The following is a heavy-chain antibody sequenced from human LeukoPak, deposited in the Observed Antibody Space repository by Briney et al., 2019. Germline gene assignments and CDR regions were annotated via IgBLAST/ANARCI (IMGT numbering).Heavy chain of an antibody. Sequence: GGSLRLSCAASGFTFSSYSMNWVRQAPGKGLEWVSSISSSSYIYYADSVKGRFTISRDNAKNSLYLQMNSLRAEDTAVYYCASEQQLAGRQYWGQGTLVTVSS. CDR3: ASEQQLAGRQY. V-gene: IGHV3-21*01. J-gene: IGHJ4*02. CDR1: GFTFSSYS. CDR2: ISSSSYI. D-gene: IGHD6-13*01.